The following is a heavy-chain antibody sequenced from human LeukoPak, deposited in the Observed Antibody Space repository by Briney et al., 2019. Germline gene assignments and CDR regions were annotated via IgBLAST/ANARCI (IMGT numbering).Heavy chain of an antibody. CDR1: GFTLTTYW. V-gene: IGHV3-74*01. D-gene: IGHD3-10*02. CDR2: IKGDEMTT. CDR3: ARGGLFAYYFDY. Sequence: PGGSLRLSCAASGFTLTTYWMHWVRQAPGKGLEWVSRIKGDEMTTNYADSVEGRFTISRDNAKNTVYLEINSLRAEDTAVYYCARGGLFAYYFDYWGQGTLVTVSS. J-gene: IGHJ4*02.